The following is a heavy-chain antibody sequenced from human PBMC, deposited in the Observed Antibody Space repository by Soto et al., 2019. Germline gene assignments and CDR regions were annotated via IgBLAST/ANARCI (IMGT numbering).Heavy chain of an antibody. CDR3: ARGPGVTPCVDY. Sequence: PSETLSLTCTVSGGSVTSGNYYWSWIRQPPGKGLEWIGHIYYSGSTNYNPSLKSRVTISVDASKNQFSLKLSSVTAADTAIYYCARGPGVTPCVDYWGQGTLLTVSP. CDR1: GGSVTSGNYY. D-gene: IGHD2-21*02. CDR2: IYYSGST. V-gene: IGHV4-61*01. J-gene: IGHJ4*02.